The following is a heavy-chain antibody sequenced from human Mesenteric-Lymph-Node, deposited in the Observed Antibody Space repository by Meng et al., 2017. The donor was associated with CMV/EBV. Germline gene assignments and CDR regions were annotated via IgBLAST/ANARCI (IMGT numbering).Heavy chain of an antibody. CDR1: GFTFSSYW. J-gene: IGHJ4*02. CDR2: IKQDGSEK. Sequence: SGFTFSSYWMSWVRQAPGKGLEWVANIKQDGSEKYYVDSVKGRFTISRDNAKNSLYLQMNSLRAEDTAVYYCARDLGPSTKRGLGYWGQGTLVTVSS. CDR3: ARDLGPSTKRGLGY. D-gene: IGHD3/OR15-3a*01. V-gene: IGHV3-7*01.